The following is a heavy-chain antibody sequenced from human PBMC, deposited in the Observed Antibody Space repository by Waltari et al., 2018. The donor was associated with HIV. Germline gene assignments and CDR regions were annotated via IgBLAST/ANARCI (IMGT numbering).Heavy chain of an antibody. CDR1: GFSFIKYS. D-gene: IGHD2-21*02. V-gene: IGHV3-48*01. CDR2: MSSGSSAR. Sequence: EMQLVESGGGLVQPGGSLRLSCEASGFSFIKYSMHWVRQAPGKGLEGVSYMSSGSSARYYADSLKGRFTISRDNAKNSLYLQMYSLRPEDTAVYYCARDGDRRDFDYWGQGTLVTVSS. J-gene: IGHJ4*02. CDR3: ARDGDRRDFDY.